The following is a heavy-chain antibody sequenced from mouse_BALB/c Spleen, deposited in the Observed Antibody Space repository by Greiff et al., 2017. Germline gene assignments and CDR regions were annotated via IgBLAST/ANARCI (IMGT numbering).Heavy chain of an antibody. V-gene: IGHV1-5*01. Sequence: EVQLQQSGTVLARPGASVKMSCKASGYTFTSYWMHWVKQRPGQGLEWIGAIYPGNSDTSYNQKFQGKAKLTAVTSTSTAYMELSSLTKEDSAVYYCTRPDRGDAMDYWGQGTSVTVAS. CDR1: GYTFTSYW. CDR2: IYPGNSDT. CDR3: TRPDRGDAMDY. J-gene: IGHJ4*01.